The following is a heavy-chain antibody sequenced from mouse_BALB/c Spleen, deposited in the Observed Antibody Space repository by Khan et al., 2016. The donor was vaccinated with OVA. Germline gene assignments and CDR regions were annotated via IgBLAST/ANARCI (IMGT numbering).Heavy chain of an antibody. J-gene: IGHJ4*01. CDR2: INYSGST. Sequence: EVELVESGPGLVKPSQSLSLTCTVTGYSITSDYAWNWIRQFPGNKLEWMGYINYSGSTNYNPALKSRISITRDTSKNQFFLQLNSVTTADTATXYCARDGSRYSYAMDYWGQGTSVTVSS. CDR3: ARDGSRYSYAMDY. V-gene: IGHV3-2*02. D-gene: IGHD2-3*01. CDR1: GYSITSDYA.